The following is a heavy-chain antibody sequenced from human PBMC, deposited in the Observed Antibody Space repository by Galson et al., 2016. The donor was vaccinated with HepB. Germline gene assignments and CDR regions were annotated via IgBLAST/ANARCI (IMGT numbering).Heavy chain of an antibody. J-gene: IGHJ4*02. CDR3: SKRGSSWSPPFDY. CDR1: GFAFSSYG. D-gene: IGHD6-13*01. V-gene: IGHV3-23*01. Sequence: SLRLSCAASGFAFSSYGMNWVRQAPGKGLEWVSTINDNGGRIYYADSVKGRFTISRDNSQNTLYLQMNSLRAEDTALYYCSKRGSSWSPPFDYRGQGTLVTVSS. CDR2: INDNGGRI.